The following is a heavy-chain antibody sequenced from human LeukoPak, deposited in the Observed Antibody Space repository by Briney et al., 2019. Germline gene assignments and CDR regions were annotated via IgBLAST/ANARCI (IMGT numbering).Heavy chain of an antibody. Sequence: GGSLRLSCAASGLTVGNAGMSWVRQAPGKGLEWGGSIKSNSAGGATDFAAPVKGRFAMSRDNSKNILFLQMNSLESEDTGMYYCTTDKFSSGWYGGFDSWGQGTLVTVSS. CDR2: IKSNSAGGAT. D-gene: IGHD6-19*01. CDR1: GLTVGNAG. CDR3: TTDKFSSGWYGGFDS. V-gene: IGHV3-15*01. J-gene: IGHJ4*02.